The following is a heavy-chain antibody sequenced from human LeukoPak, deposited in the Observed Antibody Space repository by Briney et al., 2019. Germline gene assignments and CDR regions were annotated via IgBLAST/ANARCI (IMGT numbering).Heavy chain of an antibody. CDR2: ICNDGSNK. CDR1: GFTFSSYG. CDR3: AKDIRDSSGYYVWPAFDH. V-gene: IGHV3-33*03. D-gene: IGHD3-22*01. J-gene: IGHJ4*02. Sequence: SLRLSCAASGFTFSSYGMRCVREAPGKGLERGAVICNDGSNKYYAASVKGRFTISRDKSETTLYLQMNSLRAEDTAVYYCAKDIRDSSGYYVWPAFDHWGQGTLVTVSS.